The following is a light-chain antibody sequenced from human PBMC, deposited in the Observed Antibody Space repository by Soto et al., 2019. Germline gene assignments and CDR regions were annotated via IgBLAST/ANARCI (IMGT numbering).Light chain of an antibody. CDR1: QSISTY. J-gene: IGKJ4*01. V-gene: IGKV1-39*01. CDR3: QQSYDTPLT. CDR2: AAS. Sequence: DIQMTQSPSSLSASVGDRVTITCQASQSISTYLNWFQQTPGKAPKLLIYAASSLPSEVPSRFSGSGSGTGFTLTISSLQPEDFATYYCQQSYDTPLTFGGGTKVEIK.